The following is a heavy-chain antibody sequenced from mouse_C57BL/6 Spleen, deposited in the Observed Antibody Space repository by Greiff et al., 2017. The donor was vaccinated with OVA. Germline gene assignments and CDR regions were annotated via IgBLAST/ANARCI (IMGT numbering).Heavy chain of an antibody. CDR1: GYTFTSYW. V-gene: IGHV1-52*01. CDR3: ERSGTTVVAYYAMDD. CDR2: IDPSDSET. J-gene: IGHJ4*01. Sequence: VQLQQPGAELVRPGSSVKLSCKASGYTFTSYWMHWVKQRPIQGLEWIGNIDPSDSETHYNQKFKDKATLTVDKSSSTAYMQLSSLTSEDSAVYYGERSGTTVVAYYAMDDWGQGTSVTVSS. D-gene: IGHD1-1*01.